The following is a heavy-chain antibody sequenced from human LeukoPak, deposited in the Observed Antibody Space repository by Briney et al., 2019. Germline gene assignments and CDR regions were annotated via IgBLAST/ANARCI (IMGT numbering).Heavy chain of an antibody. CDR2: IYSDNT. V-gene: IGHV3-53*01. J-gene: IGHJ4*02. D-gene: IGHD1-26*01. CDR1: GFTVGSNS. CDR3: ARVWDAIVGGNLPYFDY. Sequence: GGSLRLSCTVSGFTVGSNSMSWVRQAPGKGLEWVSFIYSDNTHYSDSVKGRFTISRDNSKNTLYLQMNSLRAEDTAVYYCARVWDAIVGGNLPYFDYWGQGTLVTVSS.